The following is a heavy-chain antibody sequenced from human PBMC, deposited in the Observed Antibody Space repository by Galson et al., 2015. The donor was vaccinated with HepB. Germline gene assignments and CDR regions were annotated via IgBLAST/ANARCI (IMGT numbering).Heavy chain of an antibody. CDR3: ARDTGAYGDLGYYFDY. Sequence: LSLTCTVSGGSISRYYWSWIRQPPGKGLEWIGYIYYTGSTNYNPSLKSRVTISVDTSKNQFSLKLSSVTAADTAVYYCARDTGAYGDLGYYFDYWGQGTLVTVSS. V-gene: IGHV4-59*01. D-gene: IGHD4-17*01. J-gene: IGHJ4*02. CDR2: IYYTGST. CDR1: GGSISRYY.